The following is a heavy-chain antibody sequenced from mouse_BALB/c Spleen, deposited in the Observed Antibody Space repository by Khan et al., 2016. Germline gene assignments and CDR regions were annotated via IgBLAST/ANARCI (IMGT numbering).Heavy chain of an antibody. V-gene: IGHV1-80*01. J-gene: IGHJ3*01. D-gene: IGHD2-14*01. CDR2: IYPGDGDT. CDR3: ARGTPFAN. Sequence: QVQLQQSGAELVRPGSSVKISCKASGFAFSSYWMNWVKQRPGQGLEWIGQIYPGDGDTNYSGKFKGKATLTADKSSSTAYMKLSSLTSEDSAVYFCARGTPFANWGQGTLVTVSA. CDR1: GFAFSSYW.